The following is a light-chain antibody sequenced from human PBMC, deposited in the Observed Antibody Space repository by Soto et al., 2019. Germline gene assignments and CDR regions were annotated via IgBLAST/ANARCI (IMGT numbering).Light chain of an antibody. CDR3: QQRYNWPLT. Sequence: ETVLTQSPATLSLSPGERATLSCRASQSVTSYLAWYQQKPGQAPRLLIYDASNRATGIPARFSGSGSGTDFTLTISSLGPEDFAVYYCQQRYNWPLTFGGGTKVDI. CDR1: QSVTSY. V-gene: IGKV3-11*01. CDR2: DAS. J-gene: IGKJ4*01.